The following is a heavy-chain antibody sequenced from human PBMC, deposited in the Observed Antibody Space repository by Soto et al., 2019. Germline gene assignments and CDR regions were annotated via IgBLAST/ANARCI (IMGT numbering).Heavy chain of an antibody. J-gene: IGHJ5*02. D-gene: IGHD3-22*01. CDR1: GGSISSGGYY. CDR3: ARDRMNDSSGYYYPFDP. CDR2: IYYSGST. Sequence: QVQLQESGPGLVKPSQTLSLTCTVSGGSISSGGYYWSWIRQHPGKGLEWIGYIYYSGSTYYNPSLTSRVTISVDTSKNQFSLKLSSVTAADTAVYYCARDRMNDSSGYYYPFDPWGQGTLVTVSS. V-gene: IGHV4-31*03.